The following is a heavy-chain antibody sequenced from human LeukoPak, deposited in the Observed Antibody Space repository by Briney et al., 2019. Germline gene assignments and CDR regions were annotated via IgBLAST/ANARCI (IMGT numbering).Heavy chain of an antibody. CDR3: GRESYKYRGFDY. J-gene: IGHJ4*02. Sequence: SQTLSLTCTVSGGSISSGDYYWSWIRQHPGKGLEWTGYIYSSGNTYYTPSLKSRVSISADTSKNQFSLKLTSVTAADTAVYYCGRESYKYRGFDYWGQGTLVTVSS. D-gene: IGHD3-10*01. CDR2: IYSSGNT. V-gene: IGHV4-31*03. CDR1: GGSISSGDYY.